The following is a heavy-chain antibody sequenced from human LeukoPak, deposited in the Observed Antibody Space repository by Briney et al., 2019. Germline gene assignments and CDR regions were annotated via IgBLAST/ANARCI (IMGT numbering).Heavy chain of an antibody. CDR2: IYYSGRT. CDR1: GGSISTSSYY. Sequence: SETLSPTCTVSGGSISTSSYYWGWIRQPRGKGLEWIGRIYYSGRTYYNPSLESRFTISVDTCKSEFSLKLSSVTAADTSIYYCASLGKLGYYFDYWGQGTLVTVSS. CDR3: ASLGKLGYYFDY. V-gene: IGHV4-39*01. J-gene: IGHJ4*02. D-gene: IGHD3-16*01.